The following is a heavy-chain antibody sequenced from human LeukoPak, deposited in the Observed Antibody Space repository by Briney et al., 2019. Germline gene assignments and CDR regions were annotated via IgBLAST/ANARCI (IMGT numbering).Heavy chain of an antibody. V-gene: IGHV4-31*03. Sequence: PSETLSLTCTVSGGSISSGGYYWSWIRQHPGKGLEWIGYIYYSGSTNYNPSLKSRVTISVDTSKNQFSLKLSSVTAADTAVYYCARVPARGSLRFLEWLLRDAFDIWGQGTMVTVSS. J-gene: IGHJ3*02. CDR3: ARVPARGSLRFLEWLLRDAFDI. CDR2: IYYSGST. CDR1: GGSISSGGYY. D-gene: IGHD3-3*01.